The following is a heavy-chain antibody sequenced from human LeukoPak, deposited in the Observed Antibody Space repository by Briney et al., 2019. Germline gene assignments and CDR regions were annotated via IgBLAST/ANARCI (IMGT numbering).Heavy chain of an antibody. D-gene: IGHD1-26*01. CDR1: GFTFSSYA. V-gene: IGHV3-23*01. J-gene: IGHJ4*02. CDR2: ISGSGGST. CDR3: ARDPVGPTPY. Sequence: PGGSLRLSRAATGFTFSSYAMSWVRQAPGKGLEWVSAISGSGGSTYYADSVKGRFTISRDNSKNTLYLQMNSLRAEDTAVYYCARDPVGPTPYWGQGTLVTVSS.